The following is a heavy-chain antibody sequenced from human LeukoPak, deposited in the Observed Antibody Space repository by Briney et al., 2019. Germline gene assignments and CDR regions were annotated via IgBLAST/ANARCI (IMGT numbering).Heavy chain of an antibody. CDR2: IYYSGST. Sequence: SGTLSLTCTVSGGSISTYYWSWIRQPPGKGLEWIGYIYYSGSTNYNPSLKSRVTISVDTSNNQFSLRLSSVAAADTAVYYCARGYRQYYSDYWGQGTLVTVSS. D-gene: IGHD3-22*01. J-gene: IGHJ4*02. CDR3: ARGYRQYYSDY. CDR1: GGSISTYY. V-gene: IGHV4-59*01.